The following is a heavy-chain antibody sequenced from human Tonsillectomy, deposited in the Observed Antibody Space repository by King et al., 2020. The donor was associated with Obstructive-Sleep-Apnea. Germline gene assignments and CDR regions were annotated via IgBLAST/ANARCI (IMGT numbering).Heavy chain of an antibody. CDR3: ASWKVRGVIQAS. Sequence: QLQESGPGLVKPSETLSLTCTFSGGSISSYYWSWIRQPAGKGMEWIGRIHSSGSTNYNPSLKSRVTMSVDTSKNQFSLKLSSVTAADTAVYYCASWKVRGVIQASGGQGALVTVSS. CDR1: GGSISSYY. J-gene: IGHJ4*02. D-gene: IGHD3-10*01. CDR2: IHSSGST. V-gene: IGHV4-4*07.